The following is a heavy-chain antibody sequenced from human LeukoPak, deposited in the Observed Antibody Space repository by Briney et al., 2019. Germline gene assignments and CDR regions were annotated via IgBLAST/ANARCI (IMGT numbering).Heavy chain of an antibody. J-gene: IGHJ6*03. CDR1: GGSISSYY. CDR3: ARDRAPIAAPTDYYYYYMDV. D-gene: IGHD6-13*01. Sequence: PSETLSLTCTVSGGSISSYYWSWIRQPAGKGLEWIGRIYTSGSTNYNPSLKSRVTMSVDTSKNQFSLKLSSVTAADTAVYYCARDRAPIAAPTDYYYYYMDVWGKGTTVTVSS. CDR2: IYTSGST. V-gene: IGHV4-4*07.